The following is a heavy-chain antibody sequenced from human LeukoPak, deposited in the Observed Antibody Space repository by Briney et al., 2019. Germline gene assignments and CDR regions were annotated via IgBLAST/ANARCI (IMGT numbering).Heavy chain of an antibody. CDR3: ARWGPSPSDY. J-gene: IGHJ4*02. D-gene: IGHD3-16*01. V-gene: IGHV1-18*01. Sequence: ASVKVSCKPSGYIFINHGIAWVRQAPGQGLEYMGWISAYNGNTDYAQNLQGRVTMTTDTSTTTAYMELRSLTSDDTAVYYCARWGPSPSDYWGQGTLVTVSS. CDR2: ISAYNGNT. CDR1: GYIFINHG.